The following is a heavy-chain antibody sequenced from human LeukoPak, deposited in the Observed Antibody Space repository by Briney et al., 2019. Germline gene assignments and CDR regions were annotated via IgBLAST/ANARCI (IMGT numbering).Heavy chain of an antibody. CDR3: ARDMVREPYNWFEY. V-gene: IGHV4-4*07. CDR2: ISAGGST. CDR1: GGSLSRHY. D-gene: IGHD3-10*01. Sequence: PSQTLSLTCTLSGGSLSRHYWSWLRQPARKGREWIGLISAGGSTNYNPSLKSRVTMSVDTSKNQYSLKLSSVTAADTAVYYCARDMVREPYNWFEYWGQGTLVTVAS. J-gene: IGHJ5*01.